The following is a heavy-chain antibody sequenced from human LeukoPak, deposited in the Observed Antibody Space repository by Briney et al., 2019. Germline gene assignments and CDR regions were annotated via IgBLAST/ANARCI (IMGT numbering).Heavy chain of an antibody. J-gene: IGHJ6*02. Sequence: GGSLRLSCAASGFTFSSYAMHWVRQAPGKGLEYVSAISSNGGSTYYANSVKGRFTISRDNSKNTLYLQMGSLRAEDMAVYYCARAPPHYYGMDVWGQGTTVTVSS. CDR3: ARAPPHYYGMDV. V-gene: IGHV3-64*01. CDR1: GFTFSSYA. CDR2: ISSNGGST.